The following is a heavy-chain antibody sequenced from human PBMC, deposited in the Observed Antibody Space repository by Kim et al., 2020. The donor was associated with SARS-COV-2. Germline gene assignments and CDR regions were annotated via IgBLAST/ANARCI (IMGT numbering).Heavy chain of an antibody. D-gene: IGHD6-19*01. V-gene: IGHV4-59*13. Sequence: SETLSLTCTVSGGSISSYYWSWIRQPPGKGLEWIGYIYYSGSTNYNPSLKSRVTISVDTSKNQFSLKLSSVTAADTAVYYCARERSSGWPYYYYGMDVWGQGTTVTVSS. CDR3: ARERSSGWPYYYYGMDV. CDR2: IYYSGST. CDR1: GGSISSYY. J-gene: IGHJ6*02.